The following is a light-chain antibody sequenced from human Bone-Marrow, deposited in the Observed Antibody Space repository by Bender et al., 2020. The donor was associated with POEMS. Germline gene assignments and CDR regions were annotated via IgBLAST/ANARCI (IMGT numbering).Light chain of an antibody. Sequence: QSALTQPRSVSGSPGQSVTISCTGTSSDVGGYNYVSWYQHHPGKAPKLMIYDVSKRPSGVSNRFSGSKSGNTASLTISGLLAEDEADYYCCSYAGTSTYVFGTGTKVTVL. J-gene: IGLJ1*01. CDR1: SSDVGGYNY. CDR2: DVS. V-gene: IGLV2-11*01. CDR3: CSYAGTSTYV.